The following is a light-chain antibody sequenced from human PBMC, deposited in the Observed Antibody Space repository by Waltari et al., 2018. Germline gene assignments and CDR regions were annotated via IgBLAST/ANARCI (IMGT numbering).Light chain of an antibody. J-gene: IGKJ3*01. CDR3: QQLHRYPPT. CDR2: TTS. Sequence: DIQLTQSPPFLSASVGDRVTISCRASQDISSYLAWYQQKVHKAPQLLIYTTSTLASGVPSRFSGSGSGTDFTLTITSLQPDDFATYYCQQLHRYPPTFGPGTTVDVK. CDR1: QDISSY. V-gene: IGKV1-9*01.